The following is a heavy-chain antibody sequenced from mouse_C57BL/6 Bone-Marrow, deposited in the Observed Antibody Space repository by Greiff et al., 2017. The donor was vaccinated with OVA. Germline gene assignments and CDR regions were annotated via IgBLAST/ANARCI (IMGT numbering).Heavy chain of an antibody. Sequence: LEESGAELAKPGASVKLSCKASGYTFTSYWMHWVKQRPGQGLEWIGYINPSSGYTKYNQKFKDKATLTADKSSSTAYMQLSSLTYEDSAVYYCAMGYGSSYWYCDVWGTGTTVTVSS. J-gene: IGHJ1*03. CDR1: GYTFTSYW. V-gene: IGHV1-7*01. CDR2: INPSSGYT. D-gene: IGHD1-1*01. CDR3: AMGYGSSYWYCDV.